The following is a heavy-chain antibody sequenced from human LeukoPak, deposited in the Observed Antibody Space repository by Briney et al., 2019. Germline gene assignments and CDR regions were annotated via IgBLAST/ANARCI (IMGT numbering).Heavy chain of an antibody. V-gene: IGHV1-69*13. D-gene: IGHD6-19*01. CDR2: IIAIFGTA. Sequence: SVKVSCKASGYTFTSYGISWVRQAPGQGLEWMGGIIAIFGTANYAQKFQGRVTITADESTSTAYMELSSLRSEDTAVYYCAREGGSVAVAVTWGQGTLVTVSS. CDR1: GYTFTSYG. CDR3: AREGGSVAVAVT. J-gene: IGHJ5*02.